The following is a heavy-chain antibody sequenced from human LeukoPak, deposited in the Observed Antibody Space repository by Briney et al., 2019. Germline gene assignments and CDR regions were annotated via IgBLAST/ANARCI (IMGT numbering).Heavy chain of an antibody. V-gene: IGHV4-4*09. J-gene: IGHJ3*02. D-gene: IGHD2-2*01. CDR1: GSISGYY. CDR3: ARQKCTSTSCLTKNAFDI. CDR2: IYTSGST. Sequence: SETLSLTCTVSGSISGYYWSCLRQPPGEGLECIGYIYTSGSTNYNPSLESRVTISVDTSKNQFSLDLSSVTAADTAVYYCARQKCTSTSCLTKNAFDIWGQGTMVTVSS.